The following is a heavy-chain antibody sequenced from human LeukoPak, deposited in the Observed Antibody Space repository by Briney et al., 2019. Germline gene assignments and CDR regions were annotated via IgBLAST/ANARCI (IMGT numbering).Heavy chain of an antibody. D-gene: IGHD2-2*02. CDR2: ISAYNGNT. V-gene: IGHV1-18*04. CDR1: GYTFTGYY. J-gene: IGHJ5*02. Sequence: ASVKVSCMASGYTFTGYYMHWVRQAPGQGLEWMGWISAYNGNTNYAQKLQGRVTMTTDTSTSTAYMELRSLRSDDTAVYYCARRAMQDIVVVPAAIQGSWFDPWGQGTLVTVSS. CDR3: ARRAMQDIVVVPAAIQGSWFDP.